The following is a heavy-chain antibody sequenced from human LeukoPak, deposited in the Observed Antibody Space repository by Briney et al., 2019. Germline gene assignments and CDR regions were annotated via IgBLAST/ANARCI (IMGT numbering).Heavy chain of an antibody. CDR1: GFTFSSYG. CDR2: ISYDGSNK. CDR3: AKVARGAFDT. D-gene: IGHD3-10*01. J-gene: IGHJ3*02. V-gene: IGHV3-30*18. Sequence: GGSLRLSCAASGFTFSSYGMHWVRQAPGKGLEWVAVISYDGSNKYYADSVKGRFTISRDNSKNTPYLQMNSLRAEDTAVYYCAKVARGAFDTWGQGTMVTVSS.